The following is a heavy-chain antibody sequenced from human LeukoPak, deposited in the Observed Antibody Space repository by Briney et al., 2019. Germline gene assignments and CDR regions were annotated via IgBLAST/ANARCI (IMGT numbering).Heavy chain of an antibody. J-gene: IGHJ3*02. D-gene: IGHD2-21*02. Sequence: PGRSLRLSCAASGFTFSSYGMHWVRQAPGKGLEWVALISYDGSNKYYADSVKGRFTVSRDNSKNTLYLQMNSLRTEDTAVYYCAKIVEGGDWDAFDIWGQGTMVTVSS. CDR1: GFTFSSYG. CDR2: ISYDGSNK. V-gene: IGHV3-30*18. CDR3: AKIVEGGDWDAFDI.